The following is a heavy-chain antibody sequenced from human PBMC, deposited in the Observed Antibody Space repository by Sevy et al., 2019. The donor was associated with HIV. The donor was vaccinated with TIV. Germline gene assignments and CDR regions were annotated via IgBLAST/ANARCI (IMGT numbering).Heavy chain of an antibody. Sequence: ASVKVSCKASGHTFSDYYIQWVRQAPGQGLEWMGWINSNSGAISYAQKFQGRVTMTSDTAIRTVYMELSRLRSDDTAVYYCATEYSYDYWGQGTLVTVSS. CDR2: INSNSGAI. V-gene: IGHV1-2*02. J-gene: IGHJ4*02. CDR1: GHTFSDYY. CDR3: ATEYSYDY. D-gene: IGHD4-4*01.